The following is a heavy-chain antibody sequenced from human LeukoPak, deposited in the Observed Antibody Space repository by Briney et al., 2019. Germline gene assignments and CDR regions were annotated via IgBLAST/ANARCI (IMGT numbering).Heavy chain of an antibody. CDR3: ARVYDILTGYHGFDP. CDR2: IIPIFGTA. J-gene: IGHJ5*02. D-gene: IGHD3-9*01. CDR1: GGTFSSYA. V-gene: IGHV1-69*13. Sequence: SVKISCKASGGTFSSYAISWVRQAPGQGLEWMGGIIPIFGTANYAQKFQGRVTITADESTSTAYMELSSLRSEDTAVYYCARVYDILTGYHGFDPWGQGTLVTVSS.